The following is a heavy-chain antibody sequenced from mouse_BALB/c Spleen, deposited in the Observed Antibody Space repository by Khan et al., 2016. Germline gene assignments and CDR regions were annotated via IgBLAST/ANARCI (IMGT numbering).Heavy chain of an antibody. CDR1: GYTFTSYV. CDR2: INPYNDVT. Sequence: VQLQQSGPELVKPGASVKMSCKASGYTFTSYVMHWVKQKPGQGLEWIGYINPYNDVTKYNEKFKGKATLPSDKSSSTAYMELTSLTSEDSAFYYCASNYFAYWGQGTLVTVSA. D-gene: IGHD2-1*01. J-gene: IGHJ3*01. CDR3: ASNYFAY. V-gene: IGHV1S136*01.